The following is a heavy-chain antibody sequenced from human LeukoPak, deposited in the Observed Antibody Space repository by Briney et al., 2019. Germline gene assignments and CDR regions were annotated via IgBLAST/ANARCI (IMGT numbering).Heavy chain of an antibody. D-gene: IGHD4-17*01. CDR1: GFTLSSYG. Sequence: GGSLRLSCAASGFTLSSYGMHWVRQAPGKGLEWVAFIRYDESNKYYADSVKGRFTISRDNSKNTLYLQMGSLRAEDMAVYYCARANGDYAPSSYFDYWGQGTLVTVSS. V-gene: IGHV3-30*02. CDR3: ARANGDYAPSSYFDY. CDR2: IRYDESNK. J-gene: IGHJ4*02.